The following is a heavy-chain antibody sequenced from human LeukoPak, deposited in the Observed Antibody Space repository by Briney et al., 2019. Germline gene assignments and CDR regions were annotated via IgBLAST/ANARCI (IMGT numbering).Heavy chain of an antibody. J-gene: IGHJ4*02. D-gene: IGHD5-18*01. CDR3: ARDDEYSYGYLDY. CDR1: GFTFSSYS. V-gene: IGHV3-21*01. Sequence: GGSPRLSCAASGFTFSSYSMNWVRQAPGKGLEWVSSISSSSSYIYYADSVKGRFTISRDNAKNSLYLQMNSLRAEDTAVYYCARDDEYSYGYLDYWGQGTLVTVSS. CDR2: ISSSSSYI.